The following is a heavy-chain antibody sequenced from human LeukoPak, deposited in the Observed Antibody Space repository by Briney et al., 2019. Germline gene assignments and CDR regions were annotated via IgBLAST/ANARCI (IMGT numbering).Heavy chain of an antibody. J-gene: IGHJ4*02. V-gene: IGHV4-59*08. D-gene: IGHD2-21*02. CDR1: GASITYY. CDR3: ARLHTYCGGDCYSV. Sequence: SETLSLTCAVSGASITYYYSWVRQFPGKGLEWIGEVHRDGYTNYNPSLKSRVTISIDTSKNQFSLKLSYVTAADTAVYYCARLHTYCGGDCYSVWGQGTLVTVSS. CDR2: VHRDGYT.